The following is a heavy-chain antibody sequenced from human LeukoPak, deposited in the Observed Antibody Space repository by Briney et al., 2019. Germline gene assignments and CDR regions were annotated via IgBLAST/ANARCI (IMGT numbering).Heavy chain of an antibody. CDR1: GFTVSSNY. J-gene: IGHJ3*02. CDR3: AKDIAVAGRVGAFDI. CDR2: ISGSGGST. Sequence: GGSLRLSCAVSGFTVSSNYMSWVRQAPGKGLEWVSAISGSGGSTYYADSVKGRFTISRDNSKNTLYLQMNSLRAEDTAVYYCAKDIAVAGRVGAFDIWGQGTMVTVSS. D-gene: IGHD6-19*01. V-gene: IGHV3-23*01.